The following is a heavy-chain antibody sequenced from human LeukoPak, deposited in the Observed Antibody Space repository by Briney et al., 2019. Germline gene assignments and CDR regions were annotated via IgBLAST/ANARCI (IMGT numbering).Heavy chain of an antibody. D-gene: IGHD3-10*01. Sequence: GRSLRLSCAASGFTFSSYAMSWVRQAPGKGLEWVSAISGSGGSTYYADSVKGRFTISRDNSKNTLYLQMNSLRAEDTAVYYCARSRGSYYNSYFDYWGQGTLVTVSS. CDR3: ARSRGSYYNSYFDY. V-gene: IGHV3-23*01. J-gene: IGHJ4*02. CDR2: ISGSGGST. CDR1: GFTFSSYA.